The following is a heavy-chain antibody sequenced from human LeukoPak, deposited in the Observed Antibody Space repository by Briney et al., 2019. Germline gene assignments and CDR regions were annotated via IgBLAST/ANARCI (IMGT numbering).Heavy chain of an antibody. D-gene: IGHD2-2*01. CDR1: GGTFSSYA. V-gene: IGHV1-46*01. Sequence: ASVKVSCKASGGTFSSYAVTWVRQAPGQGLEWMGIINPSGGSTSYAQKFQGRVTMTRDTSTSTVYMELNSLRAEDTAVYYCAKEWGVVETWGQGTLVTVSS. CDR3: AKEWGVVET. CDR2: INPSGGST. J-gene: IGHJ5*02.